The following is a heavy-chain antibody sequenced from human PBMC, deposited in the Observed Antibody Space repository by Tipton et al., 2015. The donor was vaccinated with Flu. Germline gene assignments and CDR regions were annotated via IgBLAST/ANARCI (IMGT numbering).Heavy chain of an antibody. CDR2: VYPDDSDT. J-gene: IGHJ4*02. CDR1: GYRFISYW. D-gene: IGHD3-9*01. CDR3: VRLGRPPNNDLLTGYFDS. Sequence: QLVQSGAEVKKPGESLKISCKSSGYRFISYWIGWVRQKPGKGLEWMGSVYPDDSDTRYNPALQGQVTVSADKSIYTAYLQWSSLKASDTAMYYCVRLGRPPNNDLLTGYFDSWGQGTLVTVSS. V-gene: IGHV5-51*01.